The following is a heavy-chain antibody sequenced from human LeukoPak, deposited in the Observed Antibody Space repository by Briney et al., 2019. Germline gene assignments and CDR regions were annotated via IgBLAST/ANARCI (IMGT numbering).Heavy chain of an antibody. J-gene: IGHJ4*02. CDR1: GGSISSYY. Sequence: SETLSLTCTVSGGSISSYYWSWIRQPPGKGLEWIGYIYYSGSTNYNPSLKSRVTISVDTSKNQFSLKLSSVTAADTAVYYCARVVDTAMVKVYYFDYWGQGTLVTVSS. D-gene: IGHD5-18*01. V-gene: IGHV4-59*01. CDR2: IYYSGST. CDR3: ARVVDTAMVKVYYFDY.